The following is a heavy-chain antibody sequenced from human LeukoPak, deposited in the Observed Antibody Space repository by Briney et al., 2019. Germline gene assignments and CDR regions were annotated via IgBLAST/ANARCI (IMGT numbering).Heavy chain of an antibody. CDR3: AGDSGDAFDI. CDR2: IYFSGST. V-gene: IGHV4-59*01. Sequence: PSQTLSLTCTVSGGSLSGYYWSWIRQPPGEGLERSGYIYFSGSTNYNPSLKSRVTISVDTSKNQFSLKLSSVTAADTAVYYCAGDSGDAFDIWGQGTMVTVSS. D-gene: IGHD7-27*01. J-gene: IGHJ3*02. CDR1: GGSLSGYY.